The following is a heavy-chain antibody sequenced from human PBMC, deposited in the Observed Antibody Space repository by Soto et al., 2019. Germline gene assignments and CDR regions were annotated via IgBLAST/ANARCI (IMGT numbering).Heavy chain of an antibody. CDR1: GYTFTSYY. V-gene: IGHV1-46*03. J-gene: IGHJ4*02. CDR2: INPSGGST. CDR3: ARALRPQQQQTMTSF. Sequence: GASVKVSCKASGYTFTSYYMHWARQAPGQGLEWMGIINPSGGSTSYAQKFQGRVTMTRDTSTSTVYMELSSLGSEDTAVYYCARALRPQQQQTMTSFWGQGTLVTVSS. D-gene: IGHD6-13*01.